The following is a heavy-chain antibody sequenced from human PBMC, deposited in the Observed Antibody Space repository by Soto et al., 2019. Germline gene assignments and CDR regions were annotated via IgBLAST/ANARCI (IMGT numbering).Heavy chain of an antibody. CDR1: GFXXXXYA. J-gene: IGHJ5*02. CDR2: ISGSGGST. D-gene: IGHD2-8*01. Sequence: EVQLLESGGGLVXPGGSXXLSCAASGFXXXXYAMSWVXQAPGKGLEWVSAISGSGGSTYYADYVKGRFTISRDNSKNSRYLQMNSLRAEDTAVYYCAKQFLMVANWFDPWGQGTLVTVSS. CDR3: AKQFLMVANWFDP. V-gene: IGHV3-23*01.